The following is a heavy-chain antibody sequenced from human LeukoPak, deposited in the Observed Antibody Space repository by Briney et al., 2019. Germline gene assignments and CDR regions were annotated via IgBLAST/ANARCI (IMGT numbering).Heavy chain of an antibody. Sequence: GASVKVSCKASGYTFTGYYMHCVRQAPGQGLEWMGWINPNSGGTNYAQKFQGRVTMTRDTSISTAYMELSRLRSDDTAVYYCARDLGGATTTSDYWGQGTLVTVSS. CDR3: ARDLGGATTTSDY. J-gene: IGHJ4*02. D-gene: IGHD1-26*01. CDR1: GYTFTGYY. CDR2: INPNSGGT. V-gene: IGHV1-2*02.